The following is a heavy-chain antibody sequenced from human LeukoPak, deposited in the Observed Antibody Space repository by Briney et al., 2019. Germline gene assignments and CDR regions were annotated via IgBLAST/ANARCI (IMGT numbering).Heavy chain of an antibody. J-gene: IGHJ3*02. CDR1: GFTYSSHS. CDR3: ARVDTETTSAFDI. V-gene: IGHV3-21*01. Sequence: KAGGSLRLSCAASGFTYSSHSMNWVRQAPGKGLERVSSISSSSSYIYYADSVKGRFTISRDNAKNSLYLQMNSLRAEDTAVYYCARVDTETTSAFDIWGQGTMVTVSS. CDR2: ISSSSSYI. D-gene: IGHD4-17*01.